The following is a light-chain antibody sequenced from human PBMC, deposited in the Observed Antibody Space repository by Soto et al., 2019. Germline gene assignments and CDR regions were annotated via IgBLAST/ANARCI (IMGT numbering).Light chain of an antibody. CDR3: QQLDTKPPAFT. V-gene: IGKV3-20*01. CDR1: QTIANKY. Sequence: ESMLTQSPGTLSLSPGDRATLFCRTSQTIANKYLTWYQQKPGQAPRLLIYGASIRAAGVPDRFTGSWAGTGFTLTTSRLQQEDYAVYYCQQLDTKPPAFTFGQGTKLEI. J-gene: IGKJ2*01. CDR2: GAS.